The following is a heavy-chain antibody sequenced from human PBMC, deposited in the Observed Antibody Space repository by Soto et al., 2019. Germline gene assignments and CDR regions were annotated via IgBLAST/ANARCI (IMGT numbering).Heavy chain of an antibody. V-gene: IGHV3-21*01. D-gene: IGHD6-19*01. Sequence: PGGSLRLSCAACGFTFSSYSMNWVRQAPGKGLEWVSSISSSSSYIYSADSVKGRFTISRDNAKNSLYLQMNSLRAEDTAVYYCARAEYSSGWYEYYGMDVWGQGTTVTVSS. CDR2: ISSSSSYI. J-gene: IGHJ6*02. CDR1: GFTFSSYS. CDR3: ARAEYSSGWYEYYGMDV.